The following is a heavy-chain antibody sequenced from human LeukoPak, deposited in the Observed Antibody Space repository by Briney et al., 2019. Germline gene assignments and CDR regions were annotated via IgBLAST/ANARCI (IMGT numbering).Heavy chain of an antibody. J-gene: IGHJ4*02. V-gene: IGHV5-51*01. CDR2: IYPGDSDT. Sequence: GESLKISCKGSGYSFTSYWIGWVRQMPGKGLEWMRIIYPGDSDTRYSPSFQGQVTISADKSISTAYLQWSSLKASDTAMYYCARQPPTGYSSGWSDYWGQGTLVTVSS. CDR3: ARQPPTGYSSGWSDY. CDR1: GYSFTSYW. D-gene: IGHD6-19*01.